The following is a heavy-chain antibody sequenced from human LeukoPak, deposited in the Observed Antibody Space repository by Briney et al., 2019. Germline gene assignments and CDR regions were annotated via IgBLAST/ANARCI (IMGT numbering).Heavy chain of an antibody. J-gene: IGHJ5*02. V-gene: IGHV4-34*01. CDR1: GGSFSGYY. CDR2: INHSGST. Sequence: SETLSLTCAVYGGSFSGYYWSWIRRPPGKGLEWIGEINHSGSTNYNPSLKSRVTISVDTSKNQFSLKLSSVTAADTAVYYCARRASKLRFLEWLHYNWFDPWGQGTLVTVSS. CDR3: ARRASKLRFLEWLHYNWFDP. D-gene: IGHD3-3*01.